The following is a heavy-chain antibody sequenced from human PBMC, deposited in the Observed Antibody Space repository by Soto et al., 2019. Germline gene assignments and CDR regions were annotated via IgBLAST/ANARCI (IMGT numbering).Heavy chain of an antibody. CDR2: ISGSGGST. Sequence: GGSLRLSCAASGFTFSSYAMSWVRQAPGEGLEWVSAISGSGGSTYYADSVKGRFTISRDNSKNTLYLQMNSLRAEDTAVYYCANLPTMVRGVIGYGMDVWGQGTTVTVSS. J-gene: IGHJ6*02. CDR3: ANLPTMVRGVIGYGMDV. CDR1: GFTFSSYA. D-gene: IGHD3-10*01. V-gene: IGHV3-23*01.